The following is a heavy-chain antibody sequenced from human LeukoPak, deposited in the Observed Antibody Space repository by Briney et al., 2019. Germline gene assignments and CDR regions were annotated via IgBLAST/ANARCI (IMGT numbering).Heavy chain of an antibody. J-gene: IGHJ3*02. CDR3: ARVFPEYYYDSSGYYWGIFPGAFDI. V-gene: IGHV3-74*01. Sequence: GGSLRLSCAASGITFNSYWMHWVRQAPGKGLVWVSRINIDGSGKTYADSVKGRFTISRDNAKNTLYLQMNSLRAEDTAVYYCARVFPEYYYDSSGYYWGIFPGAFDIWGQGTMVTVSS. D-gene: IGHD3-22*01. CDR1: GITFNSYW. CDR2: INIDGSGK.